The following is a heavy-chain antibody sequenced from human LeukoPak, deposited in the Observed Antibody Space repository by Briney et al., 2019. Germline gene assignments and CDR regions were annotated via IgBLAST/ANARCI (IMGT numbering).Heavy chain of an antibody. Sequence: GASVKVSCKASGGTFSSYAISWVRQAPGQGLEWMGGIIPIFGTANYAQKFQGRVTITADESTSTAYMEPSSLRSEDTAVYYCAKSSCCPGIAVDDWFDPWGQGTLVTVSS. CDR3: AKSSCCPGIAVDDWFDP. CDR1: GGTFSSYA. CDR2: IIPIFGTA. D-gene: IGHD6-19*01. V-gene: IGHV1-69*01. J-gene: IGHJ5*02.